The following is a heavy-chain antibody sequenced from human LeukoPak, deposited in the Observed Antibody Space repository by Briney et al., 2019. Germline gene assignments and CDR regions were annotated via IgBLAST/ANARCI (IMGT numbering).Heavy chain of an antibody. CDR1: GGSISSGGYY. CDR3: ARDVTDWWFDP. V-gene: IGHV4-31*03. Sequence: TPSETLSLTCTVSGGSISSGGYYWSWIRQHPGKGLEWIGYIYYSGSTHYNPSLKSRVTISVDTSKNQFSLKLSSVTAADTAVYYCARDVTDWWFDPWGQGTLVTVSS. J-gene: IGHJ5*02. CDR2: IYYSGST. D-gene: IGHD3-9*01.